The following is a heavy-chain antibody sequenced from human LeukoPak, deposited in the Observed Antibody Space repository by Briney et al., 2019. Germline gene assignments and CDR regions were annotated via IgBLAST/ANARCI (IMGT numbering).Heavy chain of an antibody. CDR3: AHATQRLPTIMIDAFDI. CDR2: LIPLFGTP. Sequence: SVKVSCKASGGTFNNYAINWVRQAPGQGLEWVGRLIPLFGTPNYAQKFQGKVTITAAESTSTFYMDLSGLRSEDTAVYYCAHATQRLPTIMIDAFDIWGQGTRVTVSS. J-gene: IGHJ3*02. CDR1: GGTFNNYA. V-gene: IGHV1-69*13. D-gene: IGHD5-24*01.